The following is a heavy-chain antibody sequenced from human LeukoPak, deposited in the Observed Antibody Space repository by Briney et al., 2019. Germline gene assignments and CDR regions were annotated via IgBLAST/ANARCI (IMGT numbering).Heavy chain of an antibody. J-gene: IGHJ4*02. CDR1: GGSISNYY. Sequence: SETLSLTCTVSGGSISNYYWSWIRQPPGKGLEWIAYINYSGSTNYNPSLKSRVTISVDTSKNHFSLKLSSVTAADTAVYYCARGIAATFRIDYWGQGTLVTVSS. D-gene: IGHD6-25*01. CDR2: INYSGST. V-gene: IGHV4-59*08. CDR3: ARGIAATFRIDY.